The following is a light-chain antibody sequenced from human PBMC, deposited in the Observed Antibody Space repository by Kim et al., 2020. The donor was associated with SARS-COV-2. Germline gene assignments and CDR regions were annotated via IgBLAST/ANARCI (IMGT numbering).Light chain of an antibody. CDR1: SSDVGGYNY. CDR3: SSYRSGSTRV. CDR2: DVS. Sequence: GQSITISCTGTSSDVGGYNYVSWYQQHPGKAPKLMIYDVSNRPSGVSNRFSGSKSGNTASLTISGLQAEDEADYYCSSYRSGSTRVFGGGTQLTVL. V-gene: IGLV2-14*03. J-gene: IGLJ3*02.